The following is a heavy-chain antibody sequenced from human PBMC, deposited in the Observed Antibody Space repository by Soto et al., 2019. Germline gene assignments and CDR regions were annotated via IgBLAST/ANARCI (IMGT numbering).Heavy chain of an antibody. D-gene: IGHD2-2*01. Sequence: SETLSPTSAVSGYSISSGNYWARIRQPPGRGLEWIGSLYHIGSTHYNTSLKSRVTISVDTSKNHFSLELSSVTAADTAIYYCRSSTSCYDESCVDVWGQGTMVTVSS. CDR2: LYHIGST. CDR3: RSSTSCYDESCVDV. V-gene: IGHV4-38-2*01. CDR1: GYSISSGNY. J-gene: IGHJ6*02.